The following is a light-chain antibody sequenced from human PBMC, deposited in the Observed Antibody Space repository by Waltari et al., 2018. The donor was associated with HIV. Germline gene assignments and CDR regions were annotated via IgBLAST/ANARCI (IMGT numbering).Light chain of an antibody. CDR3: SSYTSSSTLYVV. CDR2: DVS. J-gene: IGLJ2*01. Sequence: QSALTQPASVSGSPGQSITISCTGTSSDVGGYNYVSWYQQHPGKAPKLMIYDVSYRPSGVPNRFSGSKSGNTASLTISGLQAEDEADYYCSSYTSSSTLYVVFGGGTKLTVL. CDR1: SSDVGGYNY. V-gene: IGLV2-14*01.